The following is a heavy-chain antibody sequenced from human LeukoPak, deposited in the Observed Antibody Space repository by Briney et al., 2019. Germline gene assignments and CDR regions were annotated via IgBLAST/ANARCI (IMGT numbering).Heavy chain of an antibody. CDR1: GYTFTSYA. D-gene: IGHD6-25*01. J-gene: IGHJ5*02. V-gene: IGHV1-3*01. CDR2: INAGNGNT. Sequence: GASVKVSCKASGYTFTSYAMHWVRQAPGQRLEWMGWINAGNGNTKYSQKFQGRVTITRDTSASTAYMELSSLRSEDTAVYYCARGTSSGWGRFDPWGQGTLVTVSS. CDR3: ARGTSSGWGRFDP.